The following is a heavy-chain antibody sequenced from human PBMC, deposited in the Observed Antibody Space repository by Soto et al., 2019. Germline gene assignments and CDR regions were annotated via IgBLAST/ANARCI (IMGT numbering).Heavy chain of an antibody. CDR2: IDPSDSYT. J-gene: IGHJ5*02. V-gene: IGHV5-10-1*01. Sequence: GQSMKISCKGSGYSFTSYWISWVRQMTGKGLEWMGRIDPSDSYTNYSPSFQGHVTISADKSISTAYLQWSSLKASDTAMYYCATQTSIAAAGPVRNWFDPWGQGTLVTVSS. D-gene: IGHD6-13*01. CDR3: ATQTSIAAAGPVRNWFDP. CDR1: GYSFTSYW.